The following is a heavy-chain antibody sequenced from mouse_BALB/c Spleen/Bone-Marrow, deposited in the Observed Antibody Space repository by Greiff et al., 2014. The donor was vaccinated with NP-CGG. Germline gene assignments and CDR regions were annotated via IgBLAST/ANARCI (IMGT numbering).Heavy chain of an antibody. CDR3: ARGPHDDDMDY. Sequence: VQLKESGGGLVKPGGSLKLSCAASGFTFSDYYMYWVRQTPEKRLEWVATISDGGSYTYYPDSVKGRFTISRDNVKNNLYLQMSSRKSEDTAMYYCARGPHDDDMDYWGQGTSVTVSS. D-gene: IGHD2-3*01. J-gene: IGHJ4*01. CDR2: ISDGGSYT. V-gene: IGHV5-4*02. CDR1: GFTFSDYY.